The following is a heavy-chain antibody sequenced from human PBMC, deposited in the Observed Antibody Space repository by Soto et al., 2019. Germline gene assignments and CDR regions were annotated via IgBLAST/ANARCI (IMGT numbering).Heavy chain of an antibody. J-gene: IGHJ5*02. V-gene: IGHV1-8*01. CDR1: GYTFTSFD. Sequence: ASVKVSCKASGYTFTSFDINWVRQATGQGLEWMGWMNPNSGNTGYAQKFQGRVSMTRNTSINTAYMELSSLGSEDTAVYFCTVPSVGTRISNWLDPWGQGSLVTISS. CDR3: TVPSVGTRISNWLDP. CDR2: MNPNSGNT. D-gene: IGHD1-26*01.